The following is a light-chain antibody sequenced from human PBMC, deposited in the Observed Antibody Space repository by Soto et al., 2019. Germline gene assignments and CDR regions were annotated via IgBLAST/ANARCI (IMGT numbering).Light chain of an antibody. V-gene: IGKV3-11*01. Sequence: EIVLTQSPATLSLSPGERATVSCRASQSVYGLLAWFQQKPGQVPRLLIYDAATRAPGIPARFSGSGYGTDFTLTISSLEPEDFAVYFCQQRANLWTFGQGTRVQIK. CDR2: DAA. J-gene: IGKJ1*01. CDR1: QSVYGL. CDR3: QQRANLWT.